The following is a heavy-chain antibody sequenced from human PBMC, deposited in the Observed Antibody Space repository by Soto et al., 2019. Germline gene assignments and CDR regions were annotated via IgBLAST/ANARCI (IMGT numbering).Heavy chain of an antibody. CDR1: GYTFSNFG. CDR3: ARDLNGDYFDY. J-gene: IGHJ4*02. CDR2: ISPNSEKT. V-gene: IGHV1-18*01. Sequence: ASVKVSCKASGYTFSNFGISWVRQAPGEGLEWMGWISPNSEKTKIAQRFQGRVTMTTDISTSTSYMELRGLTSDDTAVYYCARDLNGDYFDYWGQGTLVTVSS. D-gene: IGHD4-17*01.